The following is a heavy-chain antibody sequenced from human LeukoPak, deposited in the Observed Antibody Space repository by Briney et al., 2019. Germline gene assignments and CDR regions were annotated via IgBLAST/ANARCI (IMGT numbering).Heavy chain of an antibody. CDR1: GGSISSSSYY. J-gene: IGHJ6*02. D-gene: IGHD6-19*01. Sequence: SETLSLTCTVSGGSISSSSYYWGWIRQPPGKGLEWIGSIYYSGSTYYNPSLKSRVTISVDTSKNQFSLKLSSVTAADTAVYYCATGGYSSGWLGGLDYYYGMDVWGQGTTVTVSS. V-gene: IGHV4-39*01. CDR3: ATGGYSSGWLGGLDYYYGMDV. CDR2: IYYSGST.